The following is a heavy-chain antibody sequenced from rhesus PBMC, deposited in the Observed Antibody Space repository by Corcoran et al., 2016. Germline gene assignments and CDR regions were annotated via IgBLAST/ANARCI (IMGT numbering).Heavy chain of an antibody. D-gene: IGHD3-16*01. CDR1: GGSIRDDYS. J-gene: IGHJ5-1*01. Sequence: QVQLQESGPGLVQPSETLSLTCAVSGGSIRDDYSWSWLPQPPGTGLEWIGYIYGSGGGTNYNPSIKNRVTISIDMSKNQFSLKLNSVTAADTAMYYCARPYSGSYYRFDVGGAGVWVTVSS. CDR3: ARPYSGSYYRFDV. V-gene: IGHV4-106*01. CDR2: IYGSGGGT.